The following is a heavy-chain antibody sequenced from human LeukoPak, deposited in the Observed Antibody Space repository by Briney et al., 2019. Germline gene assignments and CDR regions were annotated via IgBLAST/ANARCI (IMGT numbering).Heavy chain of an antibody. D-gene: IGHD6-19*01. CDR2: IYRGGST. CDR3: ARRVHSSGWSKGLNWFDP. CDR1: GFTFSDYY. J-gene: IGHJ5*02. V-gene: IGHV3-53*01. Sequence: PGGSLRLSCAASGFTFSDYYMSWIRQAPGKGLEWVSVIYRGGSTYYADSVKGRFTISRDNSKNTLYLQMNSLRAEDTAVYYCARRVHSSGWSKGLNWFDPWGQGTLVTVSS.